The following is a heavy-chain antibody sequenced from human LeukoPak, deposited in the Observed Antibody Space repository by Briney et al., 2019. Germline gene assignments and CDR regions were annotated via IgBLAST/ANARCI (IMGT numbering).Heavy chain of an antibody. CDR2: ISAYNGNT. J-gene: IGHJ4*02. CDR3: ARDLRSVRRVGALPGY. V-gene: IGHV1-18*01. CDR1: GYTFTSYG. D-gene: IGHD1-26*01. Sequence: ASVKVSCKASGYTFTSYGISWVRQAPGQGLEWMGWISAYNGNTNYAQKLQGRVTMTTDTSTSTAYMELRSPRSDDTAVYYCARDLRSVRRVGALPGYWGQGTLVTVSS.